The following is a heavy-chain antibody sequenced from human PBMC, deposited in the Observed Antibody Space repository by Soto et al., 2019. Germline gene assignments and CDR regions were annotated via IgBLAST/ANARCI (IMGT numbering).Heavy chain of an antibody. J-gene: IGHJ4*02. V-gene: IGHV3-21*04. D-gene: IGHD2-2*01. CDR1: GFPFNNYG. Sequence: GGSLRLSCVVYGFPFNNYGINWVRQAPGKGLEWVSTVSKSDYTYYSDLVKGRFTISRDNAKNTVSLQMNTLRAEDTAVYYCAREDSIIIPAVSDFWGQGTLVTVS. CDR2: VSKSDYT. CDR3: AREDSIIIPAVSDF.